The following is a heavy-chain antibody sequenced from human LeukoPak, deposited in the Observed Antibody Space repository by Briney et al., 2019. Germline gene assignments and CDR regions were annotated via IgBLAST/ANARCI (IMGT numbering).Heavy chain of an antibody. Sequence: GGTLRLSCAASGFTFSSHGMNWVRQAPGKGLEWVSGISPNGVITYYADSVKGRFTISRDNSKNTLYLQMNSLRAEDTAVYYCAKGSGSGWSYDYWGQGTLVTVSS. D-gene: IGHD6-19*01. CDR3: AKGSGSGWSYDY. CDR2: ISPNGVIT. V-gene: IGHV3-23*01. J-gene: IGHJ4*02. CDR1: GFTFSSHG.